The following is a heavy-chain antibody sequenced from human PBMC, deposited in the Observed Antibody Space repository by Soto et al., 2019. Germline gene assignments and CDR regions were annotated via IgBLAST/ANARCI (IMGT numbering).Heavy chain of an antibody. D-gene: IGHD3-22*01. J-gene: IGHJ3*02. CDR3: AKVTYDSSGYYPGRDAFDI. CDR1: GFTFSSYA. V-gene: IGHV3-23*01. CDR2: ISGSGGST. Sequence: EVQLLESGGGLVQPGGSLRLSCAASGFTFSSYAMSWVRQAPGKGLEWVSAISGSGGSTYYADSVKGRFTISRDNSKNTLYLQMNSLRAEDTAVYYCAKVTYDSSGYYPGRDAFDIWGQETMVTVSS.